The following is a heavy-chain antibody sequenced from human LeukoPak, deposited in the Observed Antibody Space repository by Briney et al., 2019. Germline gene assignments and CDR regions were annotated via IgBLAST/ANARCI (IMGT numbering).Heavy chain of an antibody. V-gene: IGHV3-30*18. CDR3: AKDRSVELVVVVTDAFDI. J-gene: IGHJ3*02. CDR2: ISYDGSNG. CDR1: GFTFSRFG. Sequence: GGSLRLSCAASGFTFSRFGMNWVRQAPGKGLEWVAVISYDGSNGYYADSVKGRFTISRDNSKNTLYLQMNSLRAEDTAVYYCAKDRSVELVVVVTDAFDIWGQGTMVTVSS. D-gene: IGHD3-22*01.